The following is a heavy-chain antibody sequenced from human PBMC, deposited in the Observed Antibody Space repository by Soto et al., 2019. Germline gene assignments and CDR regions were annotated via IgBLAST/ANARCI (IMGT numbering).Heavy chain of an antibody. J-gene: IGHJ4*02. CDR2: IYYSGST. D-gene: IGHD3-10*01. Sequence: PSETLSLTCTVSGGSISSYYGSWIRQPPGKGLEWIGYIYYSGSTNYNPSLKSRVTISVDTSKNQFSLKLSSVTAADTAVYYCARAGLLWFGELLPKSFDYWGQGTLVTVSS. CDR3: ARAGLLWFGELLPKSFDY. V-gene: IGHV4-59*01. CDR1: GGSISSYY.